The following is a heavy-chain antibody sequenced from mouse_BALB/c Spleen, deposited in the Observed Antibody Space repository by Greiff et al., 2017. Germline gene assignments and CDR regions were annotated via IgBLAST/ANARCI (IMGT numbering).Heavy chain of an antibody. V-gene: IGHV2-6-5*01. J-gene: IGHJ2*01. Sequence: QVQLQQSGPGLVAPSQSLSITCTVSGFSLTDYGVSWIRQPPGKGLEWLGVIWGGGSTYYNSALKSRLSISKDNSKSQVFLKMNSLQTDDTAMYYCAKHGDYELYYFDYWGQGTTLTVSS. D-gene: IGHD2-4*01. CDR1: GFSLTDYG. CDR3: AKHGDYELYYFDY. CDR2: IWGGGST.